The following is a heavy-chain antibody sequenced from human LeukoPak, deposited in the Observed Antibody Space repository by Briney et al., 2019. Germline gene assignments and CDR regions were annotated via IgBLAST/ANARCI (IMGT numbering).Heavy chain of an antibody. Sequence: GGSLRLSCAASGFTFSSYWMSWVRQAPGKGLEWVANIKQDGSEKYYVGSLKGRFTISRDNAKHSLYLQMNPLRAEDTAVYYCARGDAFSGDHWGQGTLVTVSS. J-gene: IGHJ4*02. CDR3: ARGDAFSGDH. CDR1: GFTFSSYW. CDR2: IKQDGSEK. V-gene: IGHV3-7*04.